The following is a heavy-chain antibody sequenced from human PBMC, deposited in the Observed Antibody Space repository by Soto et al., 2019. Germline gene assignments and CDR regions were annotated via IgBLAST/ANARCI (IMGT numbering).Heavy chain of an antibody. Sequence: ASVKGSCKASGYTFTSYYMHWLRQAPGQGLEWMGIINPSGGSTSYAQKFQGRVTMTRDTSTSTAYMELSSLRSEDTAVYYCARAYYDMLTGYPIENLLDYWGQGTLVTVSS. V-gene: IGHV1-46*03. CDR3: ARAYYDMLTGYPIENLLDY. D-gene: IGHD3-9*01. CDR1: GYTFTSYY. J-gene: IGHJ4*02. CDR2: INPSGGST.